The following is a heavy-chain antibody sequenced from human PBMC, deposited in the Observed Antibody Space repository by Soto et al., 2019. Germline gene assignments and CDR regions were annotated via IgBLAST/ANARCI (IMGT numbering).Heavy chain of an antibody. J-gene: IGHJ6*02. CDR1: GFTFSSYE. V-gene: IGHV3-48*03. D-gene: IGHD2-15*01. Sequence: PGGSLRLSCAASGFTFSSYEMNWVRQAPGKGLEWVSYISSSGSTIYYADSVKGRFTISRDNAKNSLYLQMNSLRAEDTAVYYCASLGGKPSGWYYGMDVWGQGTTVTVSS. CDR2: ISSSGSTI. CDR3: ASLGGKPSGWYYGMDV.